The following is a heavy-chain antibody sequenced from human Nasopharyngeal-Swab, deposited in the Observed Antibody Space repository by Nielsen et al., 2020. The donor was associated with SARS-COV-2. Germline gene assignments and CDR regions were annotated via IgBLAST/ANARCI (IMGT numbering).Heavy chain of an antibody. CDR3: ARDGGLWFYYFDY. V-gene: IGHV3-74*01. CDR1: GFTFSSYW. J-gene: IGHJ4*02. CDR2: INSDGSST. D-gene: IGHD3-10*01. Sequence: GESLKISCAASGFTFSSYWMHWVRQAPGKGLAWVSRINSDGSSTSYADSVKGRFTISRDNTKNTLYLQMNSLRAEDTAVYYCARDGGLWFYYFDYWGQGTLVTVSS.